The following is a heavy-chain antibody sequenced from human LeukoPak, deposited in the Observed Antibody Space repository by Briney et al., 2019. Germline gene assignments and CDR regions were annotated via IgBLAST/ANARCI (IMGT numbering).Heavy chain of an antibody. CDR2: MSGIGSTI. Sequence: GGSLRLSCAASGFTFSSYEMNWVRQAPGKGLEWVSYMSGIGSTIYYADSVKGRFTISRDNAKNSLYLQMHSLRAEDTAVYYCARYPSRYCTSTSCYLVHWGQGALVTVSS. V-gene: IGHV3-48*03. CDR3: ARYPSRYCTSTSCYLVH. D-gene: IGHD2-2*01. CDR1: GFTFSSYE. J-gene: IGHJ5*02.